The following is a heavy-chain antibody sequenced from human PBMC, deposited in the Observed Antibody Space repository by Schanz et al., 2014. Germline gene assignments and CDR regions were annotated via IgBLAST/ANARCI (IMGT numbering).Heavy chain of an antibody. Sequence: EVQLVESGGGLVQPGGSLRLSCAASGFTFSNYDMHWVRQAIGKGLEWVSGIGPASDPYYAGSVKGRFTISRENGKNSLYRQMNSRRAGDTAVYYCARGRRGDCRRTSCTYYFDYWGQGTLVTVSS. J-gene: IGHJ4*02. CDR2: IGPASDP. D-gene: IGHD2-2*01. CDR1: GFTFSNYD. CDR3: ARGRRGDCRRTSCTYYFDY. V-gene: IGHV3-13*05.